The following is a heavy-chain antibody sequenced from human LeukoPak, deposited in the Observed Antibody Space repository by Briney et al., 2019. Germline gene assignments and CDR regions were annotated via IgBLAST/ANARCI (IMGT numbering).Heavy chain of an antibody. CDR3: AKTVLRYSTGDAFDI. Sequence: PGGSLRLSCAASGFTFSSYAMSWVRQAPGKGLEWVSAISGSGGSTYYADSVKGRFTISRDNSKNTLYLQMNSLRAEDMAVYYCAKTVLRYSTGDAFDIGGQGTMVTVSS. J-gene: IGHJ3*02. CDR1: GFTFSSYA. V-gene: IGHV3-23*01. D-gene: IGHD3-9*01. CDR2: ISGSGGST.